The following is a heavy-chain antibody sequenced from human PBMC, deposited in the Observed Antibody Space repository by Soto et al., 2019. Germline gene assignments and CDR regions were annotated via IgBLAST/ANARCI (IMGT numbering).Heavy chain of an antibody. CDR2: MSHSGST. CDR3: AGAAAMRGYAFDI. D-gene: IGHD2-2*01. CDR1: GGSFSGYY. Sequence: QVQLQQWGAGLLKPSETLSLTCAVYGGSFSGYYWSWIRQPPGKGLERMGKMSHSGSTNYNPSLKSRDTISLDTSKNQFSLKLSSVTAADTTVYLCAGAAAMRGYAFDIWGQGTMVTVSS. J-gene: IGHJ3*02. V-gene: IGHV4-34*01.